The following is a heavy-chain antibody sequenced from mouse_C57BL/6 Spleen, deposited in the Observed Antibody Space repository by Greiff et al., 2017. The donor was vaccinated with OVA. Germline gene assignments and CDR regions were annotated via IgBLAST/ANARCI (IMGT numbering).Heavy chain of an antibody. J-gene: IGHJ3*01. CDR1: GFTFSDYG. D-gene: IGHD3-3*01. V-gene: IGHV5-17*03. CDR3: ARQGDETWFAY. CDR2: ISSGSSTI. Sequence: EVKLMESGGGLVKPGGSLKLSCAASGFTFSDYGMHWVRQAPEKGLEWVAYISSGSSTIYYADTVKGRFTISRDNAKNTLYLQMSSLKSEDTAMYYCARQGDETWFAYWGQGTLVTVSA.